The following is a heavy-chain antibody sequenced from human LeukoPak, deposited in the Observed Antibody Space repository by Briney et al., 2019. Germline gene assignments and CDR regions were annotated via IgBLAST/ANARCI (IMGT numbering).Heavy chain of an antibody. CDR3: AGGYSYAYCFDC. Sequence: GGSLRLSCAASGLTVSSNYMSWVRQAPGKGLEWVPVIYSGDRTYYADSVKGRFTISRDNSKNTLYLQMNSLRAEDTAVYYCAGGYSYAYCFDCWGQGTLVTVSS. CDR2: IYSGDRT. V-gene: IGHV3-53*01. J-gene: IGHJ4*02. D-gene: IGHD5-18*01. CDR1: GLTVSSNY.